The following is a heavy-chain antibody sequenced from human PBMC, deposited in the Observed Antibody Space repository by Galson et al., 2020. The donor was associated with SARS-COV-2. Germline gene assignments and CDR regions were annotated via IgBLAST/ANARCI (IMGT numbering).Heavy chain of an antibody. CDR2: IHGGGLT. V-gene: IGHV3-53*01. J-gene: IGHJ5*01. Sequence: GGSLRLSCAASGFSVSDNYVSWVRQAPGKGLEWVSIIHGGGLTYYADSVKGRFTISRDNYKNALYLQMNSLRAEDTAVYYCARDSHSGGRADSWGQGTLVIVSS. CDR3: ARDSHSGGRADS. CDR1: GFSVSDNY. D-gene: IGHD1-26*01.